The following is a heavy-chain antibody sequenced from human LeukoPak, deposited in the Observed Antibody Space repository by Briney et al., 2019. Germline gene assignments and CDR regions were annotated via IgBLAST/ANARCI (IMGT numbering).Heavy chain of an antibody. CDR2: ISYDGSNK. J-gene: IGHJ6*02. V-gene: IGHV3-30-3*01. CDR3: ARVPTHYYYGMDV. D-gene: IGHD4-11*01. Sequence: PGGSLRLSCAASRFTFSSYAMHWVRQAPGKGLEWVAVISYDGSNKYYADSVKGRFTISRDNSKNTLYLQMNSLGAEDTAVYYCARVPTHYYYGMDVWGQGTTVTVSS. CDR1: RFTFSSYA.